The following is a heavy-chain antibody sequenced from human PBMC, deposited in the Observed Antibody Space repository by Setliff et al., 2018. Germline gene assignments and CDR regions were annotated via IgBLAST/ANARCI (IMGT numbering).Heavy chain of an antibody. CDR3: ARLPNYVWGSPVDY. J-gene: IGHJ4*02. D-gene: IGHD3-16*01. V-gene: IGHV4-39*01. CDR2: IFYSGRT. Sequence: SETLSLTCTVSGDSISRAKYYWSWIRQSAGKGLEWIGSIFYSGRTFYNPSLKSRVTISVDTSKNQFSLTLSSVTAADTAVYYCARLPNYVWGSPVDYWGQGTLVTVSS. CDR1: GDSISRAKYY.